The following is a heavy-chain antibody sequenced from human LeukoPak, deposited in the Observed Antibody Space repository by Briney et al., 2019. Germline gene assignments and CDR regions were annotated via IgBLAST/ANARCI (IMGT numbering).Heavy chain of an antibody. J-gene: IGHJ4*02. V-gene: IGHV1-69*13. Sequence: ASVKVSCTASGGTFSSYAISWVRQAPGQGLEWMGGIIPIFGTANYAQKFQGRVTITADESTSTAYMELSSLRSEDTAVYYCARDLGYSSSWYGVYFDYWGQGTLVTVSS. D-gene: IGHD6-13*01. CDR1: GGTFSSYA. CDR3: ARDLGYSSSWYGVYFDY. CDR2: IIPIFGTA.